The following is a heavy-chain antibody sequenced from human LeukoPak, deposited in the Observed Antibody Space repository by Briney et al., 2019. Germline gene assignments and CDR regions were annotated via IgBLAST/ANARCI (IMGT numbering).Heavy chain of an antibody. J-gene: IGHJ4*02. CDR1: GFTFISYA. Sequence: GGSLRLSCAASGFTFISYAMSRVRQAPGKGLEWVSGISGSGGSTYYADSVKGQFTISRDNSKNTLYLQMNSLRAEDTAVYYCAKDLAKAGYGDYYFDYWGQGTLVTVSS. D-gene: IGHD4-17*01. CDR2: ISGSGGST. CDR3: AKDLAKAGYGDYYFDY. V-gene: IGHV3-23*01.